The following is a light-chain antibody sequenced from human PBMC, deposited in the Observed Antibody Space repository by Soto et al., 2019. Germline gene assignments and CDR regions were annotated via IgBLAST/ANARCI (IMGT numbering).Light chain of an antibody. V-gene: IGKV3-15*01. CDR3: QQYNDWPPT. J-gene: IGKJ1*01. Sequence: EIVMTQSPATLSASPGERATLSCRASQSVRSNLAWYQQKPGQAPRLLIYGASTRATGIPARFSGSGSGTEFTLSIGSLQSEDFAVYYCQQYNDWPPTFDQGTKVEIK. CDR2: GAS. CDR1: QSVRSN.